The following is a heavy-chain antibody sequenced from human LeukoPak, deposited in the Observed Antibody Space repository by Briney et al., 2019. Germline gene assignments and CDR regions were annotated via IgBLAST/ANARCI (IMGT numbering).Heavy chain of an antibody. V-gene: IGHV4-59*01. D-gene: IGHD3-3*01. CDR1: GGSISSYY. Sequence: PSETLSLTCTVSGGSISSYYWSWIRQPPGKGLEWIGYIYYSGSTNYNPSLKSRVTISVDTSKNQFSLKLSSVTAADTAVYYCATTPYYDFWSGPGPFDYWGQGTLVTVSS. CDR3: ATTPYYDFWSGPGPFDY. J-gene: IGHJ4*02. CDR2: IYYSGST.